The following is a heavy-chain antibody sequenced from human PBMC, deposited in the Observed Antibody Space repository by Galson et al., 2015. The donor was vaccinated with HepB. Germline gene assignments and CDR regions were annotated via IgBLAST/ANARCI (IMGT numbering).Heavy chain of an antibody. V-gene: IGHV1-24*01. J-gene: IGHJ6*02. Sequence: SVRVSCKVSGYTLTELSMHWVRQAPGEGLEWVGGFDPEDGETIYAQKFQGRVTMTEVTSPGTAYMELSSLRSEDTAVYYCATGGITGTTFYYYYAMGVWGQGTTVTVFS. CDR3: ATGGITGTTFYYYYAMGV. D-gene: IGHD1-14*01. CDR1: GYTLTELS. CDR2: FDPEDGET.